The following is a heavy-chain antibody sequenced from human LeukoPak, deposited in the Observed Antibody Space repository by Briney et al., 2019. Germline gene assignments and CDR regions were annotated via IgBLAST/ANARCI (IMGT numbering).Heavy chain of an antibody. D-gene: IGHD3-22*01. CDR3: ARAPYYYDSSGYYSGIYYYYGMDV. J-gene: IGHJ6*02. Sequence: SETLSLTCTVSGGSISSGGYYWSWIRQHPGKGLEWIGYIYYSGSTYYNPSLKSRVTISVDTSKNQFSLKLSSVTAADTAVYYCARAPYYYDSSGYYSGIYYYYGMDVWGQGTTVTVSS. CDR1: GGSISSGGYY. V-gene: IGHV4-31*03. CDR2: IYYSGST.